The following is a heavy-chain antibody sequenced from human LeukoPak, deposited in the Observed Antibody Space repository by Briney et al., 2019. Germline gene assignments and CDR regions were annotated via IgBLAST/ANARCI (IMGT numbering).Heavy chain of an antibody. J-gene: IGHJ5*02. CDR2: IYSSGSA. Sequence: ETLSLTCTVSGGSISSYYWSWVRQPAGKGLEWIGRIYSSGSANYNPSLKGRVAMSVDTSNNQFSLKLSSVTAADTAVYYCARDLVVPPYNWFDPWGQGTLVTVSS. D-gene: IGHD2-2*01. CDR1: GGSISSYY. CDR3: ARDLVVPPYNWFDP. V-gene: IGHV4-4*07.